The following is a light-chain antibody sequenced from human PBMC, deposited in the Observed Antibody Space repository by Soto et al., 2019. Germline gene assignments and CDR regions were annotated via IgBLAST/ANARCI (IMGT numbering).Light chain of an antibody. CDR3: QQYNNWPVT. V-gene: IGKV3-11*01. CDR2: DAS. CDR1: QSVGYH. Sequence: EIVLTQSPATLSLSPGERATLSCRASQSVGYHLAWYQQKPGQAPRLLIYDASNRATGIPARFSGSGSGTDFTLTISRLEPEDFAVYYCQQYNNWPVTFGPGTKVDIK. J-gene: IGKJ3*01.